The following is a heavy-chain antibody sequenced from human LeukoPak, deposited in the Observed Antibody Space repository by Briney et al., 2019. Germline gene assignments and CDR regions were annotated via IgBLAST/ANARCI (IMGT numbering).Heavy chain of an antibody. CDR2: INHSGST. CDR3: ARLGDVGYCSSTSCWTIPLDY. J-gene: IGHJ4*02. Sequence: SETLSLTCAVYGGSFSGYYWSWIRQPPGKGLEWIGEINHSGSTNYNPSLKSRVTISVDTSKNQFSLKLSSVTAADTAVYYCARLGDVGYCSSTSCWTIPLDYWGQGTLVIVSS. D-gene: IGHD2-2*01. V-gene: IGHV4-34*01. CDR1: GGSFSGYY.